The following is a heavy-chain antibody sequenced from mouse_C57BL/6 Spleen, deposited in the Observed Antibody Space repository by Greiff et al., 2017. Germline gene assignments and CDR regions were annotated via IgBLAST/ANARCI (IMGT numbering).Heavy chain of an antibody. V-gene: IGHV3-6*01. J-gene: IGHJ1*03. CDR3: AREGYSNDWYFDV. Sequence: EVQLQESGPGLVKPSQSLSLTCSVTGYSITSGYYWNWIRQFPGNKLEWMGYISYDGSNNSNPSLKNRISITRDTSKNQFFLKLNSVTTEDTATYYCAREGYSNDWYFDVWGTGTTVTVSS. CDR2: ISYDGSN. D-gene: IGHD2-5*01. CDR1: GYSITSGYY.